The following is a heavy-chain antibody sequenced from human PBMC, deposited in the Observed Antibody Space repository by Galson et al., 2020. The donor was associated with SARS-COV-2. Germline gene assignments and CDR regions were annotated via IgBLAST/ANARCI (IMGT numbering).Heavy chain of an antibody. CDR2: IDPSDSFT. Sequence: HGESLKISCQASAYSFTTYWINWVRQVPGKGLEWMGRIDPSDSFTNYSPSFEGHVTMSVDVSITTAFLQWDTLKVSDTAMYYCARRIVAASGDARDAFDIWGQGTLVTVSS. CDR3: ARRIVAASGDARDAFDI. J-gene: IGHJ3*02. V-gene: IGHV5-10-1*01. CDR1: AYSFTTYW. D-gene: IGHD6-13*01.